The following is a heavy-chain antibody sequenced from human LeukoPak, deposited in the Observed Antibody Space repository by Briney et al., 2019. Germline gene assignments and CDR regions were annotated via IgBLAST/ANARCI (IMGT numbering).Heavy chain of an antibody. CDR1: GGSFSGYY. V-gene: IGHV4-34*01. CDR3: ARDYGGNSLSDAVDI. D-gene: IGHD4-23*01. Sequence: SGTLSLTCAVDGGSFSGYYCSWIRQPPGKGLEWIGEINQSGSTNYNPSLKSRVTISVDTSKNQFSLKLSSVTAADTAVYYCARDYGGNSLSDAVDIWGQGTMVAVSS. J-gene: IGHJ3*02. CDR2: INQSGST.